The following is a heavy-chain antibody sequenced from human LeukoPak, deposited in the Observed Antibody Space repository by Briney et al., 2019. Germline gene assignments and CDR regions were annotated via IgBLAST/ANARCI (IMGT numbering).Heavy chain of an antibody. CDR3: ARETAPTYYYRPIDI. J-gene: IGHJ3*02. CDR2: IKGDGSHK. CDR1: GFSVSGQR. Sequence: GGSLRLSCVAAGFSVSGQRMSWVREAPGKGLEWVATIKGDGSHKFYVDSVKGRFTISRDDANNSLQLQMNSLRDEDTAVYYCARETAPTYYYRPIDIWGQGTMVTVSS. D-gene: IGHD3-10*01. V-gene: IGHV3-7*03.